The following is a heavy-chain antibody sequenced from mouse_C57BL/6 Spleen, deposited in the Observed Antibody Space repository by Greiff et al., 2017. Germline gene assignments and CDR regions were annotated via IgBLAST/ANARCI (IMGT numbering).Heavy chain of an antibody. CDR2: INPNYGTT. Sequence: EVQLQQSGPELVKPGASVKISCKASGYSFTDYNMNWVKQSNGKSLEWIGVINPNYGTTRYNQKFKGKATLTVDQSASTAYMQLNSLTSEDSAVYYWARSGVAGWLLGYAMDYWGQGTSVTVSS. CDR1: GYSFTDYN. D-gene: IGHD2-3*01. J-gene: IGHJ4*01. V-gene: IGHV1-39*01. CDR3: ARSGVAGWLLGYAMDY.